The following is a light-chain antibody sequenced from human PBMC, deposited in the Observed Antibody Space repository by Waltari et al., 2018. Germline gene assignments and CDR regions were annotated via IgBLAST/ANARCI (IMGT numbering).Light chain of an antibody. CDR1: QSVSSY. V-gene: IGKV3-11*01. Sequence: EIVLTQSPATLSLSPGERATLSCRASQSVSSYLAWYQPTPGQAPRLPTHDLSDRATGIPARFSGSGSGTDFTLTISSLEPEDFAVYYCQQRSNWPLTFGQGTRLEIK. CDR3: QQRSNWPLT. J-gene: IGKJ5*01. CDR2: DLS.